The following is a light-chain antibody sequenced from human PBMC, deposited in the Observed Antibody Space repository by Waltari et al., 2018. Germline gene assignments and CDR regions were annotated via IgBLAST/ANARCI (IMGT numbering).Light chain of an antibody. Sequence: DIILTQSPASVAVSPGQRVTITCRASESVSVFGFSLIHWYQQKSGQTTKLLIDQASMKDTGVPGRFRGCGSVTDFTLTIDPVEADDGSDYYCVQSKNSPWTFGQGTKVEIK. CDR1: ESVSVFGF. CDR2: QAS. J-gene: IGKJ1*01. V-gene: IGKV6D-21*02. CDR3: VQSKNSPWT.